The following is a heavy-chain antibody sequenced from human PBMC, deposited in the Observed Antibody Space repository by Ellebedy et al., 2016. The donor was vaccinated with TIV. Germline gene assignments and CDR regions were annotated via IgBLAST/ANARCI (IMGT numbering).Heavy chain of an antibody. J-gene: IGHJ6*02. D-gene: IGHD3-9*01. Sequence: MPSETLSLTCTVSGGSISSGGYYWSWIRQLPGKGLEWIGYIYYSGSTYYNPSLRNRVTISVDTSKNQFSLKLSSVTAADTAVYYCAREMGYDTLTGNYGMDVWGQGTTVTVSS. V-gene: IGHV4-31*03. CDR2: IYYSGST. CDR1: GGSISSGGYY. CDR3: AREMGYDTLTGNYGMDV.